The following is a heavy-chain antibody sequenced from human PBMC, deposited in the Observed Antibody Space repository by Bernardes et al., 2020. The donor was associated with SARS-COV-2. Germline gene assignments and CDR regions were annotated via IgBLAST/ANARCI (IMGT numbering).Heavy chain of an antibody. D-gene: IGHD3-16*02. CDR1: TFTFRTYT. Sequence: GGSLRLSCAASTFTFRTYTMNWVRQAPGKGLEWVSSISSDSDSIYYEDSVKGRFTISRDNANNSLYLQMNSLRADDTAVYFCARAKDSGPYRLPNDAFDIWGQGTLVTVSS. CDR3: ARAKDSGPYRLPNDAFDI. CDR2: ISSDSDSI. J-gene: IGHJ3*02. V-gene: IGHV3-21*01.